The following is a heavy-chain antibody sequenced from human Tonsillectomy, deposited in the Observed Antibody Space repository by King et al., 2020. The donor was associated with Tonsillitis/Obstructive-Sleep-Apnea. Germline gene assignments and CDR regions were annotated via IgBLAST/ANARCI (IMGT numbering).Heavy chain of an antibody. J-gene: IGHJ6*02. CDR1: GFTFSNAW. V-gene: IGHV3-15*07. D-gene: IGHD3-10*01. Sequence: VQLVESGGGLVKPGGSLRLSCAASGFTFSNAWMNWVRQAPGKGLEWVGRIKSKTDGGTTDYAAPVKGRFTISRDDSKNTLYLQMNSLKTEDTAVYYCTTDATLSGSNYYYYGMDVWGQGTTVTVSS. CDR3: TTDATLSGSNYYYYGMDV. CDR2: IKSKTDGGTT.